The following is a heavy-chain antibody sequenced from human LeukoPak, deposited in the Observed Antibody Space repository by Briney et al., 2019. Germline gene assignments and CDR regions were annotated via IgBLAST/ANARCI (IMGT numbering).Heavy chain of an antibody. CDR2: IYHSGST. D-gene: IGHD1-7*01. CDR3: AGNWNYGYDY. J-gene: IGHJ4*02. Sequence: SETLSLTCTVSGYSISSDYYWGWIRPPPGKGLEWTGSIYHSGSTYYNPSLKSRVTISVDTSKNQFSLKLSSVTAADTAVYYCAGNWNYGYDYWGQGTLVTVSS. CDR1: GYSISSDYY. V-gene: IGHV4-38-2*02.